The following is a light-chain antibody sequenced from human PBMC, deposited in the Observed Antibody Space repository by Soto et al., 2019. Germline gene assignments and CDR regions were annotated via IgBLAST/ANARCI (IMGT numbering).Light chain of an antibody. CDR2: GAS. CDR1: QSVSANY. V-gene: IGKV3-20*01. Sequence: EVVLTQSPGTLSLSPGERATLSCRASQSVSANYLAWYQQKPGQAPRLLIYGASNMATGIPDRFSGSGSGTDFTLTISRLEPEDFAVYYCHQYGASSGTFGQGTNLEIK. J-gene: IGKJ2*01. CDR3: HQYGASSGT.